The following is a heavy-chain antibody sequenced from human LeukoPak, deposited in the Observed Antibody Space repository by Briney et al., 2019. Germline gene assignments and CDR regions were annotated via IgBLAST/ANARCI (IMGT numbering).Heavy chain of an antibody. J-gene: IGHJ4*02. CDR2: IYSGGST. CDR1: GFTVSSNY. V-gene: IGHV3-66*01. Sequence: GGSLRLSCAASGFTVSSNYMSWVRQAPGKGLEWASVIYSGGSTYYADSVKGRFTISRDNSKNTLYLQMNSLRAEDTAVYYCARDLRGIFDYWGQGTLVTVSS. CDR3: ARDLRGIFDY.